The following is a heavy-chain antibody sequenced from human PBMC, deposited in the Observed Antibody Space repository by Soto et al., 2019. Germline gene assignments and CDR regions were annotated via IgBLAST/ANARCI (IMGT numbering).Heavy chain of an antibody. Sequence: EVQLVEAGGGLVEPGGSLRLSFTASGFTFSNTCMNWVRQAPGKGLEWIGRIESKSDGEKTDYAAPVKGRYTISRDDSNNTLYLQMNSLKTEDTAVYYCAADYCASEQLFGYFDFWGQGTLAIVSS. CDR2: IESKSDGEKT. CDR3: AADYCASEQLFGYFDF. V-gene: IGHV3-15*04. CDR1: GFTFSNTC. J-gene: IGHJ4*02. D-gene: IGHD3-10*01.